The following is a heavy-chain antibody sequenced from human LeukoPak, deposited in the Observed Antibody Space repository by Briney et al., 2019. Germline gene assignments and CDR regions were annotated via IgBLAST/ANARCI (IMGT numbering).Heavy chain of an antibody. CDR3: ARENYYDSSGYFLFDY. V-gene: IGHV4-4*07. J-gene: IGHJ4*02. D-gene: IGHD3-22*01. CDR1: SGSISSYY. Sequence: SETLSLTCTVSSGSISSYYWSWIRQPAGKGLEWIGRMYTSGSTNYNPSLKSRVTMSVDTSKNQFSLNLSSVTAADTAVCYCARENYYDSSGYFLFDYWGQGTLVTVSS. CDR2: MYTSGST.